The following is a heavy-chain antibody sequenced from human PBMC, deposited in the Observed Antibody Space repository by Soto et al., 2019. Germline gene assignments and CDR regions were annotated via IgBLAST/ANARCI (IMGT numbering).Heavy chain of an antibody. CDR2: IIPIFGTA. J-gene: IGHJ4*02. V-gene: IGHV1-69*01. D-gene: IGHD4-17*01. CDR1: RGTFSGYA. Sequence: QVQLVQSGAEVKKPGSSVKVSCKASRGTFSGYAISWVRQAPGQGLEWMGGIIPIFGTANYAQKFQGRVTITADESTSTAYMELSSLRSEDTAVYYCARGADYGDYDFPFDYWGQGTLVTVSS. CDR3: ARGADYGDYDFPFDY.